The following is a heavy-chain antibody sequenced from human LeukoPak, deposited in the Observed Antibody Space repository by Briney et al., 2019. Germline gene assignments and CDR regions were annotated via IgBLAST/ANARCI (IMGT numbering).Heavy chain of an antibody. J-gene: IGHJ4*02. D-gene: IGHD1-7*01. CDR2: INPSGGST. Sequence: ASVTVSCKASGYTFTSYYMHWVRQAPGQGLEWMGIINPSGGSTSYAQKFQGRVTMTRDMSTSTVYMELSSLRSEDTAVYYCARGPLTGTTKHQFDYWGQGTLVTVSS. CDR3: ARGPLTGTTKHQFDY. V-gene: IGHV1-46*01. CDR1: GYTFTSYY.